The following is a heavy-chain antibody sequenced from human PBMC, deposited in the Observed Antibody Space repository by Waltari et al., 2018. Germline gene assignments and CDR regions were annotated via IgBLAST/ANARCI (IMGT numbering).Heavy chain of an antibody. D-gene: IGHD4-4*01. J-gene: IGHJ4*02. CDR2: IYYSGST. CDR3: AGMTTQASPDY. V-gene: IGHV4-59*01. Sequence: QVQLQESGPGLVKPSETLSLTCTVSGGSISSYYWSWIRQPPGKGLEWIGYIYYSGSTNYNPSLKSRVTISVDTSKNQFSLKLSSVTAADTVVYYCAGMTTQASPDYWGQGTLVTVSS. CDR1: GGSISSYY.